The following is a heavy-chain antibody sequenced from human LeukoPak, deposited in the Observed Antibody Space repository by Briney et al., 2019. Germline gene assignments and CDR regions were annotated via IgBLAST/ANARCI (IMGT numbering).Heavy chain of an antibody. V-gene: IGHV3-9*01. CDR3: AKDWGSSGYFYFDY. CDR1: GFTFDDYA. CDR2: ISWNSGSI. Sequence: GGSLRLSCAASGFTFDDYAMHWVRQVPGKGLEWVSGISWNSGSIGYADSVKGRFTISRDNAKNSLYLQMNSLRAEDTALYYCAKDWGSSGYFYFDYWGQGTLVTVSS. J-gene: IGHJ4*02. D-gene: IGHD3-22*01.